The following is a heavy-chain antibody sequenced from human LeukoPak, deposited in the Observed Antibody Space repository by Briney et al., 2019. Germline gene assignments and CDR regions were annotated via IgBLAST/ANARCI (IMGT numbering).Heavy chain of an antibody. D-gene: IGHD3-10*01. V-gene: IGHV3-23*01. J-gene: IGHJ4*02. Sequence: PGGSLRLSCAASGFTFSNYAMSWVRQAPGKGLEWVSTISGSGDTYYADSVKGRFTISRDDSKSTLSLQMNSLRAEDTALYYCAKKYYYGSGTYIFYFDYWGQGTPVTVSS. CDR3: AKKYYYGSGTYIFYFDY. CDR2: ISGSGDT. CDR1: GFTFSNYA.